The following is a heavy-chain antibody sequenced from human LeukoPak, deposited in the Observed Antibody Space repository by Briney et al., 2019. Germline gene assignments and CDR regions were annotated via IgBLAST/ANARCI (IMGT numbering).Heavy chain of an antibody. CDR3: ARKAGGGNFYILDH. CDR1: GYTFSSYA. J-gene: IGHJ4*02. Sequence: ASVKVSCKASGYTFSSYAISWVRQATGQGLEWMGGIIPMFGTANYAQKFQGRVTITADESTRTAYMELSSLKSEDTAVYYCARKAGGGNFYILDHWGQGTLVTVSS. V-gene: IGHV1-69*13. CDR2: IIPMFGTA. D-gene: IGHD4-23*01.